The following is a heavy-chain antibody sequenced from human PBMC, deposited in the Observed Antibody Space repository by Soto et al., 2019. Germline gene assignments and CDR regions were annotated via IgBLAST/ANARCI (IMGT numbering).Heavy chain of an antibody. CDR3: VRGYSSSFDY. CDR1: GDSVSSTSAS. Sequence: SQTLSLTCALSGDSVSSTSASWNWIKQSPSRGLEWLGRTYYRSKWTNDYAVSVKSRITINPDTSKNQFSLQLSSVTPQDTAMYYCVRGYSSSFDYWGQGTLVTVSS. D-gene: IGHD2-15*01. CDR2: TYYRSKWTN. J-gene: IGHJ4*02. V-gene: IGHV6-1*01.